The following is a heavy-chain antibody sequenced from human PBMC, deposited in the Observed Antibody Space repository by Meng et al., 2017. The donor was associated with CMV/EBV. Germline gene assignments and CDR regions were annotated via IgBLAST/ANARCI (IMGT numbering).Heavy chain of an antibody. Sequence: GESLKISCAASGFTFSSYWMGWVRQAPGKGLEWVANIKQDGSEKYYVDSVKGRFTISRDNAKNSLYLQMNSLRAEDTAVYYCARDIMYLDYWGQGTLVTVSS. CDR3: ARDIMYLDY. J-gene: IGHJ4*02. CDR2: IKQDGSEK. V-gene: IGHV3-7*01. D-gene: IGHD3-16*01. CDR1: GFTFSSYW.